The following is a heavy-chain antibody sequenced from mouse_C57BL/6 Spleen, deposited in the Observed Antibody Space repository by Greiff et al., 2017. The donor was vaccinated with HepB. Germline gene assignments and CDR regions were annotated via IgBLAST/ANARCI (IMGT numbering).Heavy chain of an antibody. V-gene: IGHV3-6*01. CDR1: GYSITSGYY. Sequence: EVQLVESGPGLVKPSQSLSLTCSVTGYSITSGYYWNWIRQFPGNKLEWMGYISYDGSNNYNPSLKNRISITRDTSKNQFFLKLNSVTTEDTATYYCARDPNYFDYWGQGTTLTVSS. J-gene: IGHJ2*01. CDR3: ARDPNYFDY. CDR2: ISYDGSN.